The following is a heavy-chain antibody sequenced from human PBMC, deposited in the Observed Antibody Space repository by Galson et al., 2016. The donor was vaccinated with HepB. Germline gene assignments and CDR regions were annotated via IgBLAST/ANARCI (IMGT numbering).Heavy chain of an antibody. V-gene: IGHV4-61*02. CDR1: GGSISSGSYY. Sequence: TLSLTCTVSGGSISSGSYYWSWIRQSAGKGLEWIGRIYTSGSTNYNPSLKSRVTISVDTSKNLFSLNLTSVTAADKAVYYCARRGAVKVRGFDIWGQGTMVTVSS. J-gene: IGHJ3*02. D-gene: IGHD6-19*01. CDR2: IYTSGST. CDR3: ARRGAVKVRGFDI.